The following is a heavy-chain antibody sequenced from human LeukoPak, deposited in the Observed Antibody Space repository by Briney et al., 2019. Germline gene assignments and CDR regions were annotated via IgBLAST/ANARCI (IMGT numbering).Heavy chain of an antibody. CDR1: GFTFSSYA. J-gene: IGHJ4*02. Sequence: PGGSPRLSCAASGFTFSSYAMHWVRQAPGKGLEWVAVISYDGSNKYYADSVKGRFTISRDNSKNTLYLQMNSLRAEDTAVYYCARWGSGTVGYFDYWGQGTLVTVSS. D-gene: IGHD3-10*01. CDR2: ISYDGSNK. V-gene: IGHV3-30-3*01. CDR3: ARWGSGTVGYFDY.